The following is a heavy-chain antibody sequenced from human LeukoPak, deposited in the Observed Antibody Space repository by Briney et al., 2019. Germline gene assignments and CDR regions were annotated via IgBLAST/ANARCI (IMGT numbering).Heavy chain of an antibody. D-gene: IGHD5-18*01. V-gene: IGHV3-53*01. CDR2: IYSGGST. J-gene: IGHJ4*02. Sequence: GGSLRLSCAASGFTVSSNYMSWVRQAPGKGLEWVSVIYSGGSTYYADSVKGRFTTSGDNSKNTLYLQMNSLRAEDTAVYYCAREIIQLPGYFDYWGQGTLVTVSS. CDR1: GFTVSSNY. CDR3: AREIIQLPGYFDY.